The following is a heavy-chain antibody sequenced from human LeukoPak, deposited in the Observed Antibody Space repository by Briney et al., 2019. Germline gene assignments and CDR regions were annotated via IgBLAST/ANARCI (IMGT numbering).Heavy chain of an antibody. Sequence: ASVKVSCKASGDTFTDYYMHWMRQAPGKGPEWMGWMNPTSGGANYAQKFQGRVTMTRDTSITTAYMELSSLRSDDTAVYYCAPRRVAADKGFDYWGQGTLVTVSS. CDR1: GDTFTDYY. V-gene: IGHV1-2*02. CDR2: MNPTSGGA. D-gene: IGHD6-19*01. CDR3: APRRVAADKGFDY. J-gene: IGHJ4*02.